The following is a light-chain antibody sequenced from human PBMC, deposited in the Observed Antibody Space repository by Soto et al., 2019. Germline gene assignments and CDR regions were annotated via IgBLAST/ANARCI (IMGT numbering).Light chain of an antibody. CDR1: SSDVGSYNY. CDR3: SSYTSSDTYV. CDR2: DVS. J-gene: IGLJ1*01. Sequence: QSALTQPASVSGSPGQSITISCTGTSSDVGSYNYVSWHQHHPGKAPKLMINDVSNRPSGVSSRFSGSKSGNTASLTISGLQAEDEADYYCSSYTSSDTYVFGTGTKVTVL. V-gene: IGLV2-14*03.